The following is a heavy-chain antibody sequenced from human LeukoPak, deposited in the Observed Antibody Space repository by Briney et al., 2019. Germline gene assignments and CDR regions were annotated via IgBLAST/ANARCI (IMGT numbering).Heavy chain of an antibody. CDR1: GFTFSAYT. J-gene: IGHJ4*02. D-gene: IGHD6-6*01. Sequence: GGSLRLSCAASGFTFSAYTMNGVRQAPGKGLEWVAVIWYDGSNKYYADSVKGRFTISRDNSKNTLYLQMNRLRAEDTAVYYCARYSSSSGLFDYWGQGTLVTVSS. CDR3: ARYSSSSGLFDY. V-gene: IGHV3-33*08. CDR2: IWYDGSNK.